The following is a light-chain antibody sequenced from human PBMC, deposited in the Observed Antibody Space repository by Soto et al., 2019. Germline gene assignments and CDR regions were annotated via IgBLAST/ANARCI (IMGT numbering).Light chain of an antibody. Sequence: DMGLTQSPGTLSWSPGERAILSCRASQSVCSNSLAWYQQKPGQAPRLLIYGASSRSNGIPDRFSGSGSGTDFTLTVSRLDPEDFAVYYCQQYGSFSRTFGQGTRLESK. CDR3: QQYGSFSRT. V-gene: IGKV3-20*01. CDR2: GAS. J-gene: IGKJ5*01. CDR1: QSVCSNS.